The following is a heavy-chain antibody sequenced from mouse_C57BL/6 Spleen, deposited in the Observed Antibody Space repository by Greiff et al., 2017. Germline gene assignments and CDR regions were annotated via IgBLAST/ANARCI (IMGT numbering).Heavy chain of an antibody. D-gene: IGHD2-1*01. CDR3: TYGNSYAMDY. CDR1: GFNIKDDY. Sequence: VQLQQSGAELVRPGASVKLSCTASGFNIKDDYMHWVKQRPEQGLEWIGWLDPENGDTEYASKFQGKATITADPSSNTAYLQLSSLTSEDTAVYYCTYGNSYAMDYWGQGTSVTVSS. CDR2: LDPENGDT. V-gene: IGHV14-4*01. J-gene: IGHJ4*01.